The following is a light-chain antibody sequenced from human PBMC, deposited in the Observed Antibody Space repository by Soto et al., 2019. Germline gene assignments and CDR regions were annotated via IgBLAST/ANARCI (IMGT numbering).Light chain of an antibody. CDR1: SSDVGNYKY. CDR3: FSYTSSGTYV. V-gene: IGLV2-14*01. CDR2: EVS. Sequence: QSALTQPASVSGSPGQSITISCTGTSSDVGNYKYVSWYQQHPGKAPKLMIYEVSNRPSGVSNRFSGSKSGNTASLTISELQAEDETDYYCFSYTSSGTYVFGTGTNGTVL. J-gene: IGLJ1*01.